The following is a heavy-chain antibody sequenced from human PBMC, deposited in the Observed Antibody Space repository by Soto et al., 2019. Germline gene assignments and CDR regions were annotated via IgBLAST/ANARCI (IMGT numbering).Heavy chain of an antibody. CDR3: ARRWEASSWYLDY. V-gene: IGHV1-18*01. Sequence: ASVKVSCKASGYTFTNHGISWVRQAPGQGLEWMGWISGNDGNTKYAQKVQGRVTMTIDKSTTTAYMELRSLRSDDTAVYYCARRWEASSWYLDYWGQGTLVTVAS. CDR2: ISGNDGNT. CDR1: GYTFTNHG. D-gene: IGHD6-13*01. J-gene: IGHJ4*02.